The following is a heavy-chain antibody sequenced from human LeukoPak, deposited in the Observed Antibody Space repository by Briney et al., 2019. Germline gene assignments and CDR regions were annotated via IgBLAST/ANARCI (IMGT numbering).Heavy chain of an antibody. CDR2: IYYSGST. CDR3: ARASTGGIRAFDI. CDR1: GGSISSYY. J-gene: IGHJ3*02. Sequence: SETLSLTCTVSGGSISSYYWSWIRQPPGKGLERIGYIYYSGSTNYNPSLKSRVTISVDTSKNQFSLKLSSVTAADTAVYYCARASTGGIRAFDIWGQGTMVTVSS. D-gene: IGHD7-27*01. V-gene: IGHV4-59*01.